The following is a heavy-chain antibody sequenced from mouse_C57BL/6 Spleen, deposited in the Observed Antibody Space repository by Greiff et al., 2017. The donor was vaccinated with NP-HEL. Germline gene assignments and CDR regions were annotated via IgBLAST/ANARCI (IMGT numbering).Heavy chain of an antibody. CDR3: AREGNHYGAY. J-gene: IGHJ3*01. CDR1: GYSITSGYY. V-gene: IGHV3-6*01. Sequence: EVQLQQSGPGLVKPSQSLSLTCSVTGYSITSGYYWNWIRQFPGNKLEWMGYISYDGSNNYNPSLKNRISITRDTSKNQFFLKLNSVTTEDTATYYCAREGNHYGAYWGQGTLVTVSA. D-gene: IGHD1-2*01. CDR2: ISYDGSN.